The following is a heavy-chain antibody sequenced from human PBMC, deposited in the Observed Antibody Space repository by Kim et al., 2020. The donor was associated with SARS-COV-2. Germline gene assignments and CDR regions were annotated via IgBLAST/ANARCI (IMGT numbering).Heavy chain of an antibody. V-gene: IGHV3-11*06. Sequence: GGSLRLSCAASGFIFSDYYMSWIRQAPGKGLEWVSYISSSTSPTNYADSVKGRFTISRDNAENSLYLQMNGLRVEDTAVYYCARRGRSWYSQIDYWGQGTLVTVSS. CDR3: ARRGRSWYSQIDY. CDR2: ISSSTSPT. D-gene: IGHD6-13*01. CDR1: GFIFSDYY. J-gene: IGHJ4*02.